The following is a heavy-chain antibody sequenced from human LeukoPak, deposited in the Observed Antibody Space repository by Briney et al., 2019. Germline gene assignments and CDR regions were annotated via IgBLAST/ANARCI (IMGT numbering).Heavy chain of an antibody. Sequence: VASVKVSCKASGYTFTSYYMHWVRQAPGQGLAWMGIINPSGGSTSYAQKFQGRVTITADKSTSTAYMELSSLRSEDTAVYYCARAQYYYDSSGYYYETDAFDIWGQGTMVTVSS. CDR2: INPSGGST. V-gene: IGHV1-46*01. D-gene: IGHD3-22*01. CDR3: ARAQYYYDSSGYYYETDAFDI. CDR1: GYTFTSYY. J-gene: IGHJ3*02.